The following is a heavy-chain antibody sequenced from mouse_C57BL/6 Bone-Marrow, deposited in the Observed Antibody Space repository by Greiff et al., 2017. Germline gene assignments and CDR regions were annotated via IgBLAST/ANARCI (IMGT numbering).Heavy chain of an antibody. J-gene: IGHJ4*01. CDR3: ARDGKDAMDY. CDR1: GYTFTDYY. D-gene: IGHD2-1*01. Sequence: VQLKQSGPELVKPGASVKISCKASGYTFTDYYMNWVKQSHGKSLEWIGDINPNNGGTSYNQKFKGKATLTVDKSSSTAYMELRSLTSEDSAVYYCARDGKDAMDYWGQGTSVTVSS. V-gene: IGHV1-26*01. CDR2: INPNNGGT.